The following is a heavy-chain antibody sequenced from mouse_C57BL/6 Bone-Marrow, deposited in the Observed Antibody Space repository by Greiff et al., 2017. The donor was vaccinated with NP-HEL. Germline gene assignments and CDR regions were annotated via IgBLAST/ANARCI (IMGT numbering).Heavy chain of an antibody. D-gene: IGHD1-2*01. CDR1: GYAFTNYL. CDR2: INPGSGGT. CDR3: ARGGSLLRSYFDY. J-gene: IGHJ2*01. V-gene: IGHV1-54*01. Sequence: QVQLKQSGAELVRPGTSVKVSCKASGYAFTNYLIEWVKQRPGQGLEWIGVINPGSGGTNYNEKFKGKATLTADKSSSTAYMQLSSLTSEDSAVYFCARGGSLLRSYFDYWGQGTTLTVSS.